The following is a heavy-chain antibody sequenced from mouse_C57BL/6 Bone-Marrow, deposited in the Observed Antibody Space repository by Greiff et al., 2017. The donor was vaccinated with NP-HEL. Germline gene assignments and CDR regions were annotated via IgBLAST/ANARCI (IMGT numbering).Heavy chain of an antibody. Sequence: EVQLQESGTVLARPGASVKMSCKTSGYTFTSYWMHWVKQRPGQGLAWIGAIYPGNSDTSYNQKFKGKAKLTAVTSASTAYMELSSLTNEDSAVYYCTRRRKLGVLPFDYWGQGTTLTVSS. J-gene: IGHJ2*01. D-gene: IGHD4-1*01. CDR3: TRRRKLGVLPFDY. CDR2: IYPGNSDT. CDR1: GYTFTSYW. V-gene: IGHV1-5*01.